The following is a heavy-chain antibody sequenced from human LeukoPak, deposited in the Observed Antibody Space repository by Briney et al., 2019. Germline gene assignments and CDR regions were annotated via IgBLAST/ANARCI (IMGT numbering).Heavy chain of an antibody. CDR1: GGSISSYF. CDR2: IYYSGSV. Sequence: PSETLSLTCTVSGGSISSYFWSWIRQPPGKGLEWIGYIYYSGSVKYNPSLKSRVTISVDTSKNQFSLKLSSVTAADTAVYYCARENLVSYDYWGQGTLVTVSS. D-gene: IGHD3-22*01. J-gene: IGHJ4*02. V-gene: IGHV4-59*01. CDR3: ARENLVSYDY.